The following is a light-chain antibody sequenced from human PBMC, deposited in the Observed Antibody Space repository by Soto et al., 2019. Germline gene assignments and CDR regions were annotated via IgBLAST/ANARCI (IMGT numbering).Light chain of an antibody. CDR3: CSYAGSSTWV. J-gene: IGLJ3*02. V-gene: IGLV2-23*02. Sequence: QSVLTQPASVSGSPGQSITISCTGTSSDVGSYDLVSWYQQHPGKAPKLMIYEVSKRPSGVSNRFSGSNSGNTASLTISGLQAEDEADYYCCSYAGSSTWVFGGGTKVTVL. CDR1: SSDVGSYDL. CDR2: EVS.